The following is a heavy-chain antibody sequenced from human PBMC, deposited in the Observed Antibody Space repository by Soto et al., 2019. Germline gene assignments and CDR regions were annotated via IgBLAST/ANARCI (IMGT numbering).Heavy chain of an antibody. Sequence: PSETLSLTCTVSGGSISSSGYYWSWIRQPPGKGLEWIGEINHSGSTNYNPSLKSRVTISVDTSKNQFSLKLSSVTAADTAVYYCSSCSLERHYYHCYLMDFCTQGTSVTVS. D-gene: IGHD1-1*01. CDR1: GGSISSSGYY. CDR2: INHSGST. CDR3: SSCSLERHYYHCYLMDF. J-gene: IGHJ6*02. V-gene: IGHV4-39*07.